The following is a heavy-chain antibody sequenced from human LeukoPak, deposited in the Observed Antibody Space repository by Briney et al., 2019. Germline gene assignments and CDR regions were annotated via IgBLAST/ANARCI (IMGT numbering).Heavy chain of an antibody. D-gene: IGHD2-21*02. Sequence: PGGSLRLSCAASGFTFSSYAMTWVRQAPGKGLEWVSTISASGGNTYYADSVKGRFTISRDNSKNTLFLQMNSLRAEDTAVYSCAKARLGRGDCCPFEFWGRGTLVTVSS. J-gene: IGHJ4*02. CDR3: AKARLGRGDCCPFEF. CDR2: ISASGGNT. V-gene: IGHV3-23*01. CDR1: GFTFSSYA.